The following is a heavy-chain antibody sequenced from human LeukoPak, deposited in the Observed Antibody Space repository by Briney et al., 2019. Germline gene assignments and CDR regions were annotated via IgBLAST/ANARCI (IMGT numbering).Heavy chain of an antibody. CDR1: GYTFTSYD. V-gene: IGHV1-18*01. CDR2: ISAYNGNT. D-gene: IGHD5-12*01. CDR3: ARDLFDVGYADY. J-gene: IGHJ4*02. Sequence: ASVKVSCKASGYTFTSYDISWVRQAPGQGLEWMGWISAYNGNTNYAQKLQGRVTMTTDTSTSTAYMELRSLRSDDTAVYYCARDLFDVGYADYWGQGTLVTVSS.